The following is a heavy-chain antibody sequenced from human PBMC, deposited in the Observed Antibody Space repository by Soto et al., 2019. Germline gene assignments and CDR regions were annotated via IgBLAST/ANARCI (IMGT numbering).Heavy chain of an antibody. J-gene: IGHJ5*02. CDR3: ARRGLPGAFNWFDP. Sequence: SVKVSFKASGYTFTSYAMHWVRQAPGQRLEWMGWINAGNGNTKYSQKFQGRVTITRDTSASTAYMELSSLRSEDTAVYYCARRGLPGAFNWFDPWGQGTLVTVYS. V-gene: IGHV1-3*01. D-gene: IGHD3-3*02. CDR2: INAGNGNT. CDR1: GYTFTSYA.